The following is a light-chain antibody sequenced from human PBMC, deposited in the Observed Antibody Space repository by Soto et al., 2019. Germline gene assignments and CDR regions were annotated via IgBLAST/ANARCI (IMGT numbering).Light chain of an antibody. Sequence: ETVLTQSPGTLSLSPGERANLSCRASQTIRSNYLAWYRQTPGHAPRLLIYGASNRATGIADRFSGSGSGKDFALIISRLEPEDFALYFCQQYGSSPWTFGQGTKVEIK. CDR1: QTIRSNY. V-gene: IGKV3-20*01. J-gene: IGKJ1*01. CDR3: QQYGSSPWT. CDR2: GAS.